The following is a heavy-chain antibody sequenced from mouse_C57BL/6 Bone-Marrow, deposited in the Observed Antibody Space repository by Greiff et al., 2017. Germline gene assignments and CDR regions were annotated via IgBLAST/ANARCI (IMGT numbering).Heavy chain of an antibody. CDR3: ARVLLLFDV. D-gene: IGHD1-1*01. V-gene: IGHV1-81*01. CDR1: GYTFTSYG. CDR2: IYPRSGNT. Sequence: VQRVESGAELARPGASVKLSCKASGYTFTSYGISWVKQRTGQGLEWIGEIYPRSGNTYYNEKFKGKATLTADKSSSTAYMELRSLTYEDSAVYFCARVLLLFDVWGTGTTVTVSS. J-gene: IGHJ1*03.